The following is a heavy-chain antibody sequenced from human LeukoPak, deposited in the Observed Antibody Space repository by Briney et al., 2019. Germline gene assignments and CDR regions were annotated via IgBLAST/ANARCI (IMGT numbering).Heavy chain of an antibody. V-gene: IGHV4-59*08. CDR2: IYYTGST. CDR3: ASGGYTFGHDC. CDR1: GGSISSYY. J-gene: IGHJ4*02. D-gene: IGHD5-18*01. Sequence: SETLSLTCTVSGGSISSYYWSWIRQPPGKGLEWIGYIYYTGSTNYSPSLKSRATISVDTSKNQFSLTLSSVTAADTAVYYCASGGYTFGHDCWRQGTLVTVSP.